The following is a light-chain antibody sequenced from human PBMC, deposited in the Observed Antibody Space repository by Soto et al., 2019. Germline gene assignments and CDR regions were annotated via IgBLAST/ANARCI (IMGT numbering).Light chain of an antibody. CDR2: DVS. Sequence: QSALTQPDSGSGSPGQSITISCTGTSSDVGGYNYVSWYQQHPGKAPKLMIYDVSNRPSGVSNRFSGSTSGNTASLTISGLQAEYESYYYCSSYTSSSSLDVFGTGTQLTVL. CDR1: SSDVGGYNY. CDR3: SSYTSSSSLDV. J-gene: IGLJ1*01. V-gene: IGLV2-14*01.